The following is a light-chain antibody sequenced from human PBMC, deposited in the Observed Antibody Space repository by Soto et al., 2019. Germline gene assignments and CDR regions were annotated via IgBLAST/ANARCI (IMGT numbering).Light chain of an antibody. J-gene: IGLJ2*01. V-gene: IGLV2-23*01. Sequence: QSALTQPASVSGSPGQSITISCTGTSSDVGSYNLVSWFQQHPGEAPKLMIYEGTRRPSGVSNRFSASKSGNTASLTISGLQAEDEAHYYCCSYAVSDTMLFGGGTKLTVL. CDR2: EGT. CDR3: CSYAVSDTML. CDR1: SSDVGSYNL.